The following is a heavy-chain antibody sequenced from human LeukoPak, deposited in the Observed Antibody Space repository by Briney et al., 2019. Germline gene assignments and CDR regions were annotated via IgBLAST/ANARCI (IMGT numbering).Heavy chain of an antibody. CDR1: GGTFSSYA. V-gene: IGHV1-69*05. J-gene: IGHJ4*02. CDR3: ASIAVAGTVDY. D-gene: IGHD6-19*01. Sequence: ASVKVSCKASGGTFSSYAISWVRQAPGQGLEWMGGIIPIFGTANYAQKFQGRVTITTDESTSTAYMELSSLRSEDTAVYYCASIAVAGTVDYWGQGTLVTVSS. CDR2: IIPIFGTA.